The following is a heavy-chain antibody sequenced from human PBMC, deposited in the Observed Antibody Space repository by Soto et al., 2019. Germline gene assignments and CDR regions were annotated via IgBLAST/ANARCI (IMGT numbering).Heavy chain of an antibody. J-gene: IGHJ3*02. Sequence: GGSLRLSCAASGFTFSSYSMNWVRQAPGKGLEWVSYISSSSSTIYYADSVKGRFTISRDNAKNSLYLQMNSLRDEDTAVYYCAREVGGEDIVLMVYAPDAFDIWGQGTMVTVSS. CDR3: AREVGGEDIVLMVYAPDAFDI. CDR1: GFTFSSYS. D-gene: IGHD2-8*01. CDR2: ISSSSSTI. V-gene: IGHV3-48*02.